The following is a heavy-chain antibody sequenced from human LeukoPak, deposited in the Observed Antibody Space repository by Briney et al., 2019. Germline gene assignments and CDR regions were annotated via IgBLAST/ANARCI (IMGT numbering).Heavy chain of an antibody. CDR3: ARDPRILTGYAPDY. J-gene: IGHJ4*02. Sequence: ASVKVSCKASGGTFSSYAISWVRQAPGQGLEWMGWINTNTGNPTYAQGFTGRFVFSLDTSVSTAYLQISSLKAEDTAVYYCARDPRILTGYAPDYWGQGTLVTVSS. CDR2: INTNTGNP. CDR1: GGTFSSYA. D-gene: IGHD3-9*01. V-gene: IGHV7-4-1*02.